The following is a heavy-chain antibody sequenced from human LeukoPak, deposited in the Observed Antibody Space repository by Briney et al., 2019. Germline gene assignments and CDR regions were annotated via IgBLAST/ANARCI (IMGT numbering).Heavy chain of an antibody. V-gene: IGHV4-34*01. Sequence: SETLSLTCAVYGGSFSGYYWSWIRQPPGKGLEWIGEINHSGSTNYNPSLKSRVTISVDTSKKLFSLKLSSVTAADTAVYYCARVSGWNPLQAAHLDYWGQGTLVTVSS. D-gene: IGHD6-19*01. CDR1: GGSFSGYY. J-gene: IGHJ4*02. CDR3: ARVSGWNPLQAAHLDY. CDR2: INHSGST.